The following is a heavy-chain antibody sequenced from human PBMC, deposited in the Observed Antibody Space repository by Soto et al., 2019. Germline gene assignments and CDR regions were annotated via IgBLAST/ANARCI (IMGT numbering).Heavy chain of an antibody. CDR3: ARAVLH. CDR2: IFYSGST. Sequence: QVQLQESGPGLVKPSQTLSLPCTVSGGSISSGGYYWSWIRQPPGKGLEWIGSIFYSGSTYYNPSLNSRVTIPVDTSTNHFSLKLSSVTPAATAVYYRARAVLHWGQGTLVNVSS. CDR1: GGSISSGGYY. D-gene: IGHD3-16*01. V-gene: IGHV4-31*03. J-gene: IGHJ4*02.